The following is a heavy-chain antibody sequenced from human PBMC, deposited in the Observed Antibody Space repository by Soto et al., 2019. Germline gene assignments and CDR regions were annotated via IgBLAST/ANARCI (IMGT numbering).Heavy chain of an antibody. D-gene: IGHD6-19*01. Sequence: QVQLVQSGAEVKKPGSSVKVSCKASGGTFSSYTISWVRQAPVQGLEWMGRIIPILGIANYAQKFQGRVTITADKSTSTAYMELSSLRSEDTAVYYCASVAGTLVGYYYGMDVWGQGTTVTVSS. CDR2: IIPILGIA. CDR1: GGTFSSYT. CDR3: ASVAGTLVGYYYGMDV. V-gene: IGHV1-69*02. J-gene: IGHJ6*02.